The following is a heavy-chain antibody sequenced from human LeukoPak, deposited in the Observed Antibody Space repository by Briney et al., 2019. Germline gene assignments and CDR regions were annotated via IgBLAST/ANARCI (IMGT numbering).Heavy chain of an antibody. CDR2: IYPGESDT. D-gene: IGHD5-12*01. CDR3: VIGSGYDWFHY. CDR1: GYSFTSYW. V-gene: IGHV5-51*01. Sequence: WGSLKISFKGSGYSFTSYWIGWGRQRPGKGLGWMGIIYPGESDTRYSPSFQGQVTISADKSISTAYLQWSSLKASDTGMYYCVIGSGYDWFHYWGQGTLVTVSS. J-gene: IGHJ4*02.